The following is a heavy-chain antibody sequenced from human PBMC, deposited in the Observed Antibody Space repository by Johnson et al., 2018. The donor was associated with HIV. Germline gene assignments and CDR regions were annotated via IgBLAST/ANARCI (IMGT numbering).Heavy chain of an antibody. Sequence: QVQLVESGGGVVQPGKSLTLSCVGSGLSFSNFGIHWVRQAPGKGPEWVAVISFDGNLKKYADSVKGRFTVSRDNSKNTLYLEMNSLRAEDTAVYYCARDHSGYDSVTAAFDIGGQGTMVTVSS. J-gene: IGHJ3*02. CDR2: ISFDGNLK. V-gene: IGHV3-30*03. D-gene: IGHD5-12*01. CDR3: ARDHSGYDSVTAAFDI. CDR1: GLSFSNFG.